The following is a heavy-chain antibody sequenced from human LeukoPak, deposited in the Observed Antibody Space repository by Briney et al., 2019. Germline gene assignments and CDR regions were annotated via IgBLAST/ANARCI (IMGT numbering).Heavy chain of an antibody. V-gene: IGHV4-39*07. CDR1: GDSISGTIY. CDR2: VYYTGTT. J-gene: IGHJ4*02. CDR3: ARDSGTTSFDY. Sequence: SETLSLTCTVSGDSISGTIYWGWIRQPPGKGLEYIGSVYYTGTTYYNPSLKSRVTISVDTSKNQFSLKLSSVTAADTAVYYCARDSGTTSFDYWGQGTLVTVSS. D-gene: IGHD1-7*01.